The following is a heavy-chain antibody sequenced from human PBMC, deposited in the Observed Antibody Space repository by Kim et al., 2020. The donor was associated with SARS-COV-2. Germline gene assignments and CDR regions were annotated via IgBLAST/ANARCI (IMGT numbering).Heavy chain of an antibody. CDR3: ARDNVLMVYARFYYYGMGV. Sequence: PSPKSRVTISVDTSKNQFSLTLSSVTAADTAVYYCARDNVLMVYARFYYYGMGVWGQGTTVTVSS. V-gene: IGHV4-34*01. J-gene: IGHJ6*02. D-gene: IGHD2-8*01.